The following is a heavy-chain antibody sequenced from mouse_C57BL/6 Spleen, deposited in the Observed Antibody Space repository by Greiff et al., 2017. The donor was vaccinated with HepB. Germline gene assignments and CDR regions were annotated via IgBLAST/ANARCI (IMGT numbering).Heavy chain of an antibody. Sequence: VQLQQSGAELVRPGTSVKVSCKASGYAFTNYLIEWVKQRPGQGLEWIGVINPGSGGTNYNEKFKGKATLTADKSSSTAYMQLSSLTSEDSAVYFCARYLLYGDAMDYWGQGTSVTVSS. J-gene: IGHJ4*01. CDR3: ARYLLYGDAMDY. CDR1: GYAFTNYL. CDR2: INPGSGGT. D-gene: IGHD1-1*01. V-gene: IGHV1-54*01.